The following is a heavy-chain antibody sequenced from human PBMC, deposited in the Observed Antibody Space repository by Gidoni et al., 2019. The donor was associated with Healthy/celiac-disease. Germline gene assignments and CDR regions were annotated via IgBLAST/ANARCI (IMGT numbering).Heavy chain of an antibody. Sequence: EVQLVESGGGLVQPGGSLRLSCAASGSTFSSYWMSWVRQAPGKGLEWVANIKQDGSEKYYVDSVKGRFTISRDNAKNSLYLQMNSLRAEDTAVYYCARDDVAPASPFDYWGQGTLVTVSS. CDR3: ARDDVAPASPFDY. J-gene: IGHJ4*02. D-gene: IGHD2-15*01. CDR2: IKQDGSEK. CDR1: GSTFSSYW. V-gene: IGHV3-7*01.